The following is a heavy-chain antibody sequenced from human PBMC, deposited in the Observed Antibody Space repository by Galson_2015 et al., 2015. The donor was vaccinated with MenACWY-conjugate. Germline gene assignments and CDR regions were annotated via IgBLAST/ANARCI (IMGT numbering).Heavy chain of an antibody. D-gene: IGHD3-3*01. CDR3: ARYLRFTDYFDY. Sequence: ETLSLTCTVSGGSINSNNNFWGWIRQPPGKGLEWFGSLHYNGNTYCTPSLMRRVTISLDASKTHFSLKLSSVTAADTAVYYCARYLRFTDYFDYWVQGTLVTVSS. CDR1: GGSINSNNNF. J-gene: IGHJ4*02. V-gene: IGHV4-39*01. CDR2: LHYNGNT.